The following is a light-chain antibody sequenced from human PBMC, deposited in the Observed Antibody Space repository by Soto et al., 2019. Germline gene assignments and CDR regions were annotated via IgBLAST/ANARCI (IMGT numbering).Light chain of an antibody. V-gene: IGLV4-60*03. CDR2: IEGSGSY. CDR3: ETWDSNTLV. Sequence: QPVLTQSSSASASLGSSVKLTCTLSSGHSSYIIAWHQQQPGKAPRYLMKIEGSGSYNKGTGVPDRFSGSSSGADRYLTISNLQSEDEADYYCETWDSNTLVFGGGTQLTVL. J-gene: IGLJ2*01. CDR1: SGHSSYI.